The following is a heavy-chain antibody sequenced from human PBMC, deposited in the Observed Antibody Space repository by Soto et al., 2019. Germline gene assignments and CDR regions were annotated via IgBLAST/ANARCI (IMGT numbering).Heavy chain of an antibody. CDR1: GFTFSTYW. V-gene: IGHV3-74*01. CDR2: INTDASST. CDR3: ARVQWPHTFDY. Sequence: EVQLVESGGGLVQPGGSLGLSCAASGFTFSTYWMHWVRQVPGEGLVWVSRINTDASSTSYADSVKGRFTISRDNAKNTLYLQMNSLRVEDTAVYYCARVQWPHTFDYWGQGTLVTVSS. D-gene: IGHD6-19*01. J-gene: IGHJ4*02.